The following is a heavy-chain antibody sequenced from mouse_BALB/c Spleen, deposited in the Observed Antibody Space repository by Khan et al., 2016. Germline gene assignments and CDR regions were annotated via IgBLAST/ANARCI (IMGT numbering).Heavy chain of an antibody. Sequence: EVQLEESGGGLVQPGGSMKLSCVASGFTFSNYWMNWVRQSPEKGLEWVAEIRLKSNNYATHYAESVKGRFTISRADSNSSVYLQMNNLRAEDTGIYSCSRRDGWGFAYWCQGTLVTVSA. CDR2: IRLKSNNYAT. CDR1: GFTFSNYW. CDR3: SRRDGWGFAY. D-gene: IGHD2-3*01. V-gene: IGHV6-6*02. J-gene: IGHJ3*01.